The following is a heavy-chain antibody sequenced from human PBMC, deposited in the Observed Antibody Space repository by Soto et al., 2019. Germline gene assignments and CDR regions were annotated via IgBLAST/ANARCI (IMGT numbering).Heavy chain of an antibody. CDR3: AMIRSASGAWLLDY. D-gene: IGHD2-2*01. J-gene: IGHJ4*02. V-gene: IGHV1-18*04. CDR2: INVSNGNT. CDR1: GYTFTSNS. Sequence: ASVKVSSKAPGYTFTSNSIGWGGQAPGQGLERMGWINVSNGNTKYAQQLQGRVTFTTDTSTSTAYMDFRSLRSEDTAVYYIAMIRSASGAWLLDYWGQGTKVSV.